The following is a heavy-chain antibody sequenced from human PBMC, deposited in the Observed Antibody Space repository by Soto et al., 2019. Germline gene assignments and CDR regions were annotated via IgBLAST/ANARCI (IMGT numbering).Heavy chain of an antibody. J-gene: IGHJ4*02. CDR3: ARGQGAAAGHSNFDY. CDR2: IYDSGNT. V-gene: IGHV4-30-2*01. D-gene: IGHD6-13*01. Sequence: QLQLQESGSGLVKPSQTLSLTCAVSGGSISGTTYSWSWIRQPPGKGLEWIGYIYDSGNTYYNPSLKSQFSISVARSTDQCSLKLSSVTAADTAVYYCARGQGAAAGHSNFDYWGQGALVTVSS. CDR1: GGSISGTTYS.